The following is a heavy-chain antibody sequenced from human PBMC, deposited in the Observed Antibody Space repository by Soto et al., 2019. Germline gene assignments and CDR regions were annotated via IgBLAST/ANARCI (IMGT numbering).Heavy chain of an antibody. CDR2: ISYDGSNK. CDR3: ARGGHSSGRYPTDY. CDR1: GFTFSSYA. Sequence: GGSLRLSCAASGFTFSSYAMHWVRQAPGKGLEWVAVISYDGSNKYYADSVKGRFTISRDNSKNTRYLQMNSLRAEDTAVYYCARGGHSSGRYPTDYWGQGTLVTVSS. J-gene: IGHJ4*02. D-gene: IGHD6-19*01. V-gene: IGHV3-30-3*01.